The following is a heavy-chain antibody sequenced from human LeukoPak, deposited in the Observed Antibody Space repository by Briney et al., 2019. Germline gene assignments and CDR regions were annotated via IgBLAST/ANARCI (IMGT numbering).Heavy chain of an antibody. Sequence: ASVKVSCKASGYTFTGYYMHWVRQAPGQGLEWMGWINPNSGGTNYAQKFQGRVTMTRDTSTSTAYMELSRLRSDDTAVYYCAREIVGDDAFDIWGQGTMVTVSS. D-gene: IGHD1-26*01. CDR3: AREIVGDDAFDI. V-gene: IGHV1-2*02. J-gene: IGHJ3*02. CDR2: INPNSGGT. CDR1: GYTFTGYY.